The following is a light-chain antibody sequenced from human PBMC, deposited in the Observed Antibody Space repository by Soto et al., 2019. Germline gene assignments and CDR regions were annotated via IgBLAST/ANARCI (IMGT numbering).Light chain of an antibody. CDR3: QQYNSYSWT. CDR1: QGISSR. V-gene: IGKV1-5*03. CDR2: KAS. J-gene: IGKJ1*01. Sequence: DIPMPQSPSTLSASVGDRVNITCRASQGISSRLAWNQQKPGKAPKLLIYKASSLESGVPSRFSVSGSGIEFTLTISSLQANEFATYYCQQYNSYSWTVGQGTKVEIK.